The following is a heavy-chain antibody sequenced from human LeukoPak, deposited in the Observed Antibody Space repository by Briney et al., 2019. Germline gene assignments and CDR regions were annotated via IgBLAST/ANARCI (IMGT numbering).Heavy chain of an antibody. CDR1: GFTFDDYA. D-gene: IGHD3-16*02. J-gene: IGHJ5*02. CDR3: AKGGRYYVWGSYRYGWFDP. CDR2: ISWNSGSI. Sequence: GRSLRLPCAASGFTFDDYAMHWVRQAPGKGLEWVSGISWNSGSIGYADSVKGRFTISRDNAKNSLYLQMNSLRAEDTALYYCAKGGRYYVWGSYRYGWFDPWGQGTLVTVSS. V-gene: IGHV3-9*01.